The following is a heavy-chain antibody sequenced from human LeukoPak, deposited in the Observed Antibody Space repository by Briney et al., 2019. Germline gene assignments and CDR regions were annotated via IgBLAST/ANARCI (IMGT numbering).Heavy chain of an antibody. CDR1: GGSINTYY. Sequence: PSETLSLTCTVSGGSINTYYWSWIRQPAGKGLEWIGRIYASGTTNYNPSLKSRVTMSVDTSKNQISLKLSSVTAADTAVYYCARGRDGYNLNFYYMDVWGIGTTVTVSS. J-gene: IGHJ6*03. V-gene: IGHV4-4*07. CDR3: ARGRDGYNLNFYYMDV. CDR2: IYASGTT. D-gene: IGHD5-24*01.